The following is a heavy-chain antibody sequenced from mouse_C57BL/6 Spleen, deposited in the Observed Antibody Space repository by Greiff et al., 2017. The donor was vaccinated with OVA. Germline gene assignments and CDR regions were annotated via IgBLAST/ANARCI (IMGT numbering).Heavy chain of an antibody. V-gene: IGHV1-53*01. CDR2: INPSNGGT. D-gene: IGHD1-1*01. CDR3: ARGDYYGSSHWYFDV. CDR1: GYTFTSYW. J-gene: IGHJ1*03. Sequence: VQLQQPGTELVKPGASVKLSCKASGYTFTSYWLHWVKQRPGQGLEWIGNINPSNGGTNYNETFKSKATLTVAKSSSTAYMQLSSLTSEDSAVYYSARGDYYGSSHWYFDVWGTGTTVTVAS.